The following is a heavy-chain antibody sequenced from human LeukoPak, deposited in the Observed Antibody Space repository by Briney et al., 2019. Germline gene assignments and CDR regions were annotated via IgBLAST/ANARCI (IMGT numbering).Heavy chain of an antibody. CDR1: GYTFTSYA. CDR3: ARVECSGGSCYHRIGAFDI. V-gene: IGHV1-3*01. J-gene: IGHJ3*02. D-gene: IGHD2-15*01. Sequence: GASVKVSCKASGYTFTSYAMHWVRQAPGQRLEWMGWINAGNGNTKYSQKFQGRVTITRDTSASTAYMELSSLRSEDTAVYYCARVECSGGSCYHRIGAFDIWGQGTMVTVSS. CDR2: INAGNGNT.